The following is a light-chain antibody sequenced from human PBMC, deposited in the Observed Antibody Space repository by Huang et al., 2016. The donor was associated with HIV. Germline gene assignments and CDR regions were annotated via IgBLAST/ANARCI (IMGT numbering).Light chain of an antibody. CDR1: QGISSD. CDR2: GAS. CDR3: QQYTTWPPIT. V-gene: IGKV3-15*01. Sequence: EIVMTQSPATLSLSPGERATLSCRASQGISSDLAWYQQKPGQAPRLRIYGASTRATGIPARFSGSGSGTEFTLTISSLQSEDFALYYCQQYTTWPPITFGQGTRLEIK. J-gene: IGKJ5*01.